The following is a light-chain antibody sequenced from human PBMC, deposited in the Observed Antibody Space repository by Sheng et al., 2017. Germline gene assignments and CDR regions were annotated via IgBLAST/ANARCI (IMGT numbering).Light chain of an antibody. CDR1: QSVSSW. CDR3: QQYNSFSSLT. J-gene: IGKJ4*01. Sequence: DIQMTQSPSSLSASVGDRVTITCRASQSVSSWLAWYQQKPGKAPKLLIFKASSLESGVPSRFSGSGSGTEFILTISSLQPDDFATYYCQQYNSFSSLTFGGGPKVVIK. CDR2: KAS. V-gene: IGKV1-5*03.